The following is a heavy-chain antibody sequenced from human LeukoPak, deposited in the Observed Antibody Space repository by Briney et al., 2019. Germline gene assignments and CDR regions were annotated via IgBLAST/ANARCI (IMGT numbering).Heavy chain of an antibody. Sequence: SETLSLACTVSGGSISGWYWSWIRQSPGKGLEWIGYIYGSGNTNYNPSLKSRVTMSIDTSKNQFSLKLSSVTAADTAVYYCARETDYYGSGVHFDYWGQGTLVTVSS. J-gene: IGHJ4*02. CDR1: GGSISGWY. CDR3: ARETDYYGSGVHFDY. V-gene: IGHV4-59*01. D-gene: IGHD3-10*01. CDR2: IYGSGNT.